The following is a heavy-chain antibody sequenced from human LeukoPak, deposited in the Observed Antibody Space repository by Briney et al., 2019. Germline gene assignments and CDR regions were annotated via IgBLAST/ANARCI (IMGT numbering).Heavy chain of an antibody. V-gene: IGHV4-30-2*01. CDR3: ARAPCSTSCYGDWYFDL. D-gene: IGHD2-2*01. CDR1: GGSISSGGYS. J-gene: IGHJ2*01. CDR2: IYHSGST. Sequence: PSETLSLTCAVSGGSISSGGYSWSWIRQPPGKGLEWIGYIYHSGSTYYNPSLKSRVTISVDRSKNQFSLKLSSVTAADTAVYYCARAPCSTSCYGDWYFDLWGRGTLVTVSS.